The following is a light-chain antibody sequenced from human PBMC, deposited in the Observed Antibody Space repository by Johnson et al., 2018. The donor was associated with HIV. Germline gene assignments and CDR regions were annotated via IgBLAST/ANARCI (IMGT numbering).Light chain of an antibody. J-gene: IGLJ1*01. Sequence: QSALTQPPSVSAAPGQKVTISCYGSSSNIGNNYVSWYQQLPGTAPKLLIYDNNKRPSGIPDRLSGSKSGTSATLGITGLQTGDEADYYCGTWDSSLSAEVFGTGTKVTVL. CDR1: SSNIGNNY. CDR2: DNN. CDR3: GTWDSSLSAEV. V-gene: IGLV1-51*01.